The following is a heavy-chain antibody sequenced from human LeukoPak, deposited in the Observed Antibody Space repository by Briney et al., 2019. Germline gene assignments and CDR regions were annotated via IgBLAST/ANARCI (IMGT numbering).Heavy chain of an antibody. CDR1: GGSIRNYY. V-gene: IGHV4-59*01. Sequence: PSETLSLTCTASGGSIRNYYWSWIRQPPGKGLEWIGYIYYSGSTNYNPSLKSRSTISVDTSKNEFSLKLSFVTAADTAVYYWARVYYSSSYDYWYSDLWGRRTLVTVSS. D-gene: IGHD6-13*01. CDR3: ARVYYSSSYDYWYSDL. J-gene: IGHJ2*01. CDR2: IYYSGST.